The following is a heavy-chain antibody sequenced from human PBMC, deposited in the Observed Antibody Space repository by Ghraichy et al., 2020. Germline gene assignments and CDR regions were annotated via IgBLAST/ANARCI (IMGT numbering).Heavy chain of an antibody. CDR3: GILRGGGNSAYFQH. CDR1: GFSLSTSEVGVG. CDR2: IYWNDDK. D-gene: IGHD4-23*01. J-gene: IGHJ1*01. V-gene: IGHV2-5*01. Sequence: SGPTLVKPTQTLTLTCTFSGFSLSTSEVGVGVGWVRQPPGKALEWLAVIYWNDDKRYSPSLKSRLTITKDTPKNQVVLTMTNMDPVDSATYYCGILRGGGNSAYFQHWGQGTLVTVSS.